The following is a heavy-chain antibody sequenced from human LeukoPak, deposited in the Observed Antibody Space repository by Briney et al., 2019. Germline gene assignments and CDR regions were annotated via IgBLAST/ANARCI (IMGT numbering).Heavy chain of an antibody. CDR1: GYPFSQHG. Sequence: GGSLRLSCVTSGYPFSQHGIHWVRQAPGRGLQWVAVIWPDGNKKEYADSVKGRFIVSKDNSENTLSLQLNSLRAEDTAVYYCVVVLVPAAVWQFDVWGRGTLVTVSS. CDR2: IWPDGNKK. CDR3: VVVLVPAAVWQFDV. V-gene: IGHV3-33*01. J-gene: IGHJ2*01. D-gene: IGHD2-2*01.